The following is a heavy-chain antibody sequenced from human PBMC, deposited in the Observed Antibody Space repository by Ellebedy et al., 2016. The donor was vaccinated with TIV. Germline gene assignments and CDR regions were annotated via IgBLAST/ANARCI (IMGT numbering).Heavy chain of an antibody. Sequence: SETLSLXCTVSGGSISSSSYYWGWIRQPPGKGLEWIGSIYYSGSTYYNPSLKSRVTISVDTSKNQFSLKLSSVTAADTAVYYCASGGPLLGRDWYFDLWGRGTLVTVSS. V-gene: IGHV4-39*07. CDR2: IYYSGST. CDR1: GGSISSSSYY. CDR3: ASGGPLLGRDWYFDL. D-gene: IGHD7-27*01. J-gene: IGHJ2*01.